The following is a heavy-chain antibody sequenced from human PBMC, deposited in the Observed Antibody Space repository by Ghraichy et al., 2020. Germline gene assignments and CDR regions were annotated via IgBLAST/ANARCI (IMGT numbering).Heavy chain of an antibody. CDR1: GGSISSYY. J-gene: IGHJ4*02. V-gene: IGHV4-59*01. Sequence: SQTLSLTCTVSGGSISSYYWSWIRQPPGKGLEWIGYIYYSGSTNYNPSLKSRVTISVDTSKNQFSLKLSSVTAADTAVYYCASFYSSGWYFDYWGQGTLVTVSS. CDR2: IYYSGST. D-gene: IGHD6-19*01. CDR3: ASFYSSGWYFDY.